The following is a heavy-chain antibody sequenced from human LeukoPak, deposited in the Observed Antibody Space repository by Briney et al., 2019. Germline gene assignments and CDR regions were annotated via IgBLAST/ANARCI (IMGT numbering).Heavy chain of an antibody. D-gene: IGHD3-22*01. J-gene: IGHJ4*02. CDR1: GFTFSSYS. V-gene: IGHV3-21*01. Sequence: GGSLRLSCAASGFTFSSYSMNWVRQAPGKGLEWVSSISSSSSYIYYADSVKGRFTISRDNAKNSLYLQMTSLRAEDTAVYYCARDSYYYYDSSGSRSGFDYWGQGTLVTVSS. CDR3: ARDSYYYYDSSGSRSGFDY. CDR2: ISSSSSYI.